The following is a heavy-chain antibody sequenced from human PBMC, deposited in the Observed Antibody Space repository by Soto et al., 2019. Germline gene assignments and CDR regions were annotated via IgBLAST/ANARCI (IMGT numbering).Heavy chain of an antibody. Sequence: QVQLQESGPGLVKPSQTLSLTCTVSGGSISSGGYYWSWIRQHPGKGLEWIGYIYYRGSTYYNPSLTSRVNISVNTSKHQCSLKLRSVTAADTAVYYCARVYYDYIGGSYRTDAHFDYWGQGTLVTVSS. J-gene: IGHJ4*02. CDR1: GGSISSGGYY. CDR3: ARVYYDYIGGSYRTDAHFDY. CDR2: IYYRGST. D-gene: IGHD3-16*02. V-gene: IGHV4-31*03.